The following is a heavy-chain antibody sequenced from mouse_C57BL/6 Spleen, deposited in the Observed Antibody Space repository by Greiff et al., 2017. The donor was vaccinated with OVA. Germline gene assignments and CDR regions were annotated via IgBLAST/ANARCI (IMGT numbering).Heavy chain of an antibody. CDR1: GFTFSSYA. V-gene: IGHV5-4*03. J-gene: IGHJ2*01. D-gene: IGHD1-1*01. Sequence: EVKLMESGGGLVKPGGSLKLSCAASGFTFSSYAMSWVRQTPEQRLEWVATISDGGSYTYYPDNVKGRFTISRDNAKNNLYLQMSHLKSEDTAMYYCARVYGSSSYYFDYWGQGTTLTVSS. CDR3: ARVYGSSSYYFDY. CDR2: ISDGGSYT.